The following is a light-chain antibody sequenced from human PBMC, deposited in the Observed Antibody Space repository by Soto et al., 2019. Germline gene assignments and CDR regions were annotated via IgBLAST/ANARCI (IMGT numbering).Light chain of an antibody. CDR1: QSLLHSDGYNY. CDR3: MQALQTPLT. V-gene: IGKV2-28*01. Sequence: DIVMTQSPLSLPVTPGEPASISCRSSQSLLHSDGYNYLDWFLQRPGQSPQLLIYLGSSRASGVPDRFSGSGSGTDFTLTISRVEAEDVAVYYCMQALQTPLTFGEGTKVDIK. CDR2: LGS. J-gene: IGKJ4*01.